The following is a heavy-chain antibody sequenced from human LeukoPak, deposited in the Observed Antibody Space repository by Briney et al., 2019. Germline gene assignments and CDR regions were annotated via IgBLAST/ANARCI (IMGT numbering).Heavy chain of an antibody. J-gene: IGHJ4*02. V-gene: IGHV3-23*01. CDR2: ISGSGGST. Sequence: GGSLRLSCAASGFTFSSYAMSWVRQAPGKGLEWVSAISGSGGSTYYADSVKGRFTISRDNSKNTLHLQMNSLRAEDAALYYCSKDRAESGGFGYSDCWGQGTLVTVSS. CDR3: SKDRAESGGFGYSDC. D-gene: IGHD1-26*01. CDR1: GFTFSSYA.